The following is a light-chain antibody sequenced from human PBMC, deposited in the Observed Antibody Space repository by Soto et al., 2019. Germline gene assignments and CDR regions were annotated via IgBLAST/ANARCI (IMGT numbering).Light chain of an antibody. CDR3: QQFVGSSYT. V-gene: IGKV3-20*01. Sequence: ESVLTQSPGTLSLSPGERATLSCRASQSVSSSYLAWYQQKPGQAPSLLIYSASSRATGIPDRFSGSGSGTDFTLTISRLEPEDFAVYYCQQFVGSSYTFGQGTKLEIK. CDR2: SAS. CDR1: QSVSSSY. J-gene: IGKJ2*01.